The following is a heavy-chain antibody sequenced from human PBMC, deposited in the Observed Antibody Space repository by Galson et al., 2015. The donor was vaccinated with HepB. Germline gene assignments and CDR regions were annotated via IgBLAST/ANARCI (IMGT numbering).Heavy chain of an antibody. CDR1: GGTFSSYG. J-gene: IGHJ4*02. V-gene: IGHV1-18*01. Sequence: SVKVSCKASGGTFSSYGISWVRQAPGQGLEWMGWISAYNGNTNYAQRVQGRVTMTTDTSTSTAYMELTSLRSDDTAVYYCARARYSSSPPDYWGQGTLVTVSS. CDR3: ARARYSSSPPDY. D-gene: IGHD6-19*01. CDR2: ISAYNGNT.